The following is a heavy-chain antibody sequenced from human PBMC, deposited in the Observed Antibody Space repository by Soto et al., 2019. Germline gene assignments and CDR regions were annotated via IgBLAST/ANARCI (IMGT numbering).Heavy chain of an antibody. V-gene: IGHV3-30-3*01. CDR2: ISYDGSNK. D-gene: IGHD3-3*01. Sequence: LRLSCAASGLTFSSNAMHWVRQATGKGLEWVAVISYDGSNKYYADSVKGRLTVSRDNSKNTLFLQMNSLRAEDTAVYYCARDKSAFGVASHFDYWGQGTLVTVS. CDR1: GLTFSSNA. J-gene: IGHJ4*02. CDR3: ARDKSAFGVASHFDY.